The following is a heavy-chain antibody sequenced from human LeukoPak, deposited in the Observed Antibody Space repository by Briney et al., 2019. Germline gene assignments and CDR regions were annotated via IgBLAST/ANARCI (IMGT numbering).Heavy chain of an antibody. CDR1: GGSISSSSYY. D-gene: IGHD2-15*01. CDR3: AVGKLTSFDY. J-gene: IGHJ4*02. Sequence: SETLSLTCTVSGGSISSSSYYWGWIRQPPGKGLEWIGSIYYSGSTYYNPSLKSRVTISVDTSKNQFSLKLSSVTAADTAVYYCAVGKLTSFDYWGQGTLVTVSS. CDR2: IYYSGST. V-gene: IGHV4-39*01.